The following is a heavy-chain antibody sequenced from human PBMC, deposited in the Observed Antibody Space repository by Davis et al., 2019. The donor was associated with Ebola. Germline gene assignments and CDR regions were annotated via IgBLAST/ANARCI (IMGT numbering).Heavy chain of an antibody. J-gene: IGHJ4*02. Sequence: MPGGSLRLSCTVSGGSISSSSYYWGWIRQPPGKGLEWIGSFYYSGSTYYNPSLKSRVTISVDTSKNQFSLKLSSVTAADTAVYYCAKLDFDWFYFDYWGQGTLVTVSS. D-gene: IGHD3-9*01. CDR1: GGSISSSSYY. V-gene: IGHV4-39*01. CDR2: FYYSGST. CDR3: AKLDFDWFYFDY.